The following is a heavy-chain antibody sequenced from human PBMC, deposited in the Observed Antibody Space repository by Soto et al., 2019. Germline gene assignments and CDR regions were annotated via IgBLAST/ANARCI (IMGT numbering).Heavy chain of an antibody. Sequence: PSETLSLTCTVSGGSVSSYYWSWIRQPPGEGMEWIGYISNTGTSNYNPSLKSRVTMSVDTSKNQFSLKLSSVTAADTAIYFCARVFGGTSSRFYYMDVWGKGTTVTVPS. CDR1: GGSVSSYY. J-gene: IGHJ6*03. CDR2: ISNTGTS. D-gene: IGHD3-10*01. V-gene: IGHV4-59*02. CDR3: ARVFGGTSSRFYYMDV.